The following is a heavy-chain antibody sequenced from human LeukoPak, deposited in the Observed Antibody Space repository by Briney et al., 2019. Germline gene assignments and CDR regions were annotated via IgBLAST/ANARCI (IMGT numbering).Heavy chain of an antibody. J-gene: IGHJ4*02. CDR2: ITGNGGST. CDR3: VKVGYGGSSADH. Sequence: GGSLRLSCSASGFTFSSSAMHWVRQAPGKGLESVSVITGNGGSTYYADSVKGRFTISRDNSKNTLYLQMSSLRAEDTAVYYCVKVGYGGSSADHWGQGTQLTVSS. D-gene: IGHD4-23*01. V-gene: IGHV3-64D*06. CDR1: GFTFSSSA.